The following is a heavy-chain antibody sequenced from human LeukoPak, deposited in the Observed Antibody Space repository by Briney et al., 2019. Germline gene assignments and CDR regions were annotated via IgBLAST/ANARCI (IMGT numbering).Heavy chain of an antibody. V-gene: IGHV3-23*01. CDR2: ISGSGTGT. D-gene: IGHD5-12*01. Sequence: PSETLSLTCTVSGGSISSSSAYWGWIRQPPGKGLEWVAAISGSGTGTYYADSVQGRFTISRDKSKNTVYLQMNSLRADDTAVYHCAKDRPVGYELGVHVYFDVWGQGTLVTATS. J-gene: IGHJ4*02. CDR3: AKDRPVGYELGVHVYFDV. CDR1: GGSISSSSA.